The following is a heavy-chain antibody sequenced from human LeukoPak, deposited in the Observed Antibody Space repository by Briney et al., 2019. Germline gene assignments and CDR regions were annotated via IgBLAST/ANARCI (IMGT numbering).Heavy chain of an antibody. J-gene: IGHJ4*02. V-gene: IGHV3-30*18. D-gene: IGHD1-26*01. CDR3: AKVGASPGPFDY. Sequence: GGSLRLSCAASGFTFSSYGMHWVRQAPGKGLEWVAVISYDGSNKYYADSVKGRFTISRDNSKNTLYLQMNSLRAEDTAVYYCAKVGASPGPFDYWGQGTLVTVSS. CDR2: ISYDGSNK. CDR1: GFTFSSYG.